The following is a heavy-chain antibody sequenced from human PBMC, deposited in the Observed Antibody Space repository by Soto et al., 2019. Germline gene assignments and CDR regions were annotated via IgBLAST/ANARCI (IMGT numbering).Heavy chain of an antibody. D-gene: IGHD3-16*01. CDR3: AGGSGGVCVY. J-gene: IGHJ4*02. CDR1: GFTFSSYA. CDR2: ISYDGSNK. Sequence: QVQLVESGGGVVQPGRSLRLSCAASGFTFSSYAMHWVRQAPGKGLEWVAVISYDGSNKYYADSVKGRFTISRDNSKSTLDLQMNSLTAEDTAVYYGAGGSGGVCVYWGQGTLVTVSS. V-gene: IGHV3-30-3*01.